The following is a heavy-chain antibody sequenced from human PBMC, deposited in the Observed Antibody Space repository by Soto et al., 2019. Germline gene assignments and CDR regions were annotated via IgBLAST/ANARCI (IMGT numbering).Heavy chain of an antibody. V-gene: IGHV4-59*08. CDR1: GGSISSYY. CDR3: ARQYGGSYADY. Sequence: QVQLQESGPGLVKPSETLSLTCTVSGGSISSYYWSWIRQPPGKGLEWIGYIYHSGSTNYNPSLKSRVTISVDTSKNQFSLKLSSVTAADTAVYYCARQYGGSYADYWGQGTLVTVSS. D-gene: IGHD1-26*01. J-gene: IGHJ4*02. CDR2: IYHSGST.